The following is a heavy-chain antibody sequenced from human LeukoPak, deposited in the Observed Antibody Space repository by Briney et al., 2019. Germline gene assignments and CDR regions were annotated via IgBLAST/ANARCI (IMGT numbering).Heavy chain of an antibody. J-gene: IGHJ4*02. CDR1: GGSINSYY. D-gene: IGHD6-19*01. CDR2: IYYSGST. V-gene: IGHV4-59*12. Sequence: ASETLSLTCTVSGGSINSYYWSWIRQPPGKGLEWIGYIYYSGSTNYNPSLKSRVTISLDTSKNQFSLKLSSVTAADTAVYYCASRKWLVSWGQGTLVTVSS. CDR3: ASRKWLVS.